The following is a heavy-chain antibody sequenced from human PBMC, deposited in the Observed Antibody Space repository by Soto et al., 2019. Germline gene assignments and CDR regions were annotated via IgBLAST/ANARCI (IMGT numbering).Heavy chain of an antibody. CDR2: IKKDGSEK. D-gene: IGHD3-10*01. V-gene: IGHV3-7*01. Sequence: EVQLVESGGGLVQPGGSLRLSCAASGFTFSSYWMSWVRQAPGKGLEWVANIKKDGSEKFYVDSVKGRFTISRDNAKNSLYLQMNSLSAEDTAVYYCARDRGLLWFGSFDYWGQGTLVTVSS. CDR1: GFTFSSYW. J-gene: IGHJ4*02. CDR3: ARDRGLLWFGSFDY.